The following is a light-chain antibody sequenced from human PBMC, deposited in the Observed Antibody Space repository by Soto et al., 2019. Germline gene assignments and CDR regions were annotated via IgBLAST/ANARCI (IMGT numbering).Light chain of an antibody. J-gene: IGLJ3*02. CDR1: SGSIANNY. Sequence: NFMLTQPHSVSESPGKTVTISCTRSSGSIANNYVQWYQQRPGSAPTTVIYADNGRPSGVPDRFSGSIDRSSNSASLTISGLKTEDEADYYCQSYDRSSPVVFGGGTKLTVL. V-gene: IGLV6-57*04. CDR3: QSYDRSSPVV. CDR2: ADN.